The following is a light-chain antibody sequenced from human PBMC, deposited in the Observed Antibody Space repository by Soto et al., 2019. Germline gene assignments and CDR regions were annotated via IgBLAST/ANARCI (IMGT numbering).Light chain of an antibody. J-gene: IGKJ5*01. CDR1: QSISNN. Sequence: QPLPALSMSQGERATLSCRASQSISNNLAWSQQQPGQTPRLLIYGASTTAAGIPARFRGSGTGTELTLPFCNLSSAFFAGSYGKEIKLSPWITFGHGTRLAIK. V-gene: IGKV3-15*01. CDR3: KEIKLSPWIT. CDR2: GAS.